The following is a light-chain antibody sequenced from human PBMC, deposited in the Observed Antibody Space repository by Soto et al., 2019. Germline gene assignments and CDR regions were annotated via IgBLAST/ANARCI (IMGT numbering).Light chain of an antibody. CDR3: QQYDNWPPLT. CDR2: GAS. V-gene: IGKV3-15*01. J-gene: IGKJ4*01. Sequence: EIVMTKSPATLSVSPGERATLSCRASQSVSSNLAWYQQMPGQAPRLLIYGASTRATGIPARFSGTGSGTEFTLTISSLQSEDSAVYYCQQYDNWPPLTFGGGTKVDIK. CDR1: QSVSSN.